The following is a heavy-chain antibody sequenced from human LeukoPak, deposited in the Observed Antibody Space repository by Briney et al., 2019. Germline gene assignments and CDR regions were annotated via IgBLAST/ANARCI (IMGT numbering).Heavy chain of an antibody. CDR1: GGSISSFY. V-gene: IGHV4-4*09. CDR2: IYASGST. CDR3: ARHTSYRGYEVFDF. J-gene: IGHJ4*02. D-gene: IGHD5-12*01. Sequence: SETLSLTCSVSGGSISSFYWSWIRQPPGKGLEWIGYIYASGSTKYNPSLKSRVSMSVDTSKQQFSLKLNTGTAADTAVYYCARHTSYRGYEVFDFWGQGTMLTVPS.